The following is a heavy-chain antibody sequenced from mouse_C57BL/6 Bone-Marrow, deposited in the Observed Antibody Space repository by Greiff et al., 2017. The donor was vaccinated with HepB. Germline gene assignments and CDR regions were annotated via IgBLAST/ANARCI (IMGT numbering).Heavy chain of an antibody. J-gene: IGHJ2*01. Sequence: QVQLQQPGAELVRPGSSVKLSCKASGYTFTSYWMDWVKQRSGQGLEWIGNIYPSDSETHYNQKFKDKATLTVDKSSSTAYMQLSSLTSEDSAVYYCARGDYSNYVFYYWGQGTTLTVSS. D-gene: IGHD2-5*01. CDR3: ARGDYSNYVFYY. V-gene: IGHV1-61*01. CDR2: IYPSDSET. CDR1: GYTFTSYW.